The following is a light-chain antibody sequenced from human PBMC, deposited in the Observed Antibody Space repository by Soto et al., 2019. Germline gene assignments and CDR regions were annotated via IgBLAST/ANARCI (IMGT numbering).Light chain of an antibody. J-gene: IGKJ1*01. CDR3: QQSRSSLWT. CDR2: GAS. V-gene: IGKV3-20*01. Sequence: EIVLTQSPGTLSLSPGERATLSCRASQSVTSSYLAWYQQKPGQAPRLLIYGASSRAAGVPDRFSGSGSGTDFTLTISRLEPEDFAIYYCQQSRSSLWTFGQGTKVEI. CDR1: QSVTSSY.